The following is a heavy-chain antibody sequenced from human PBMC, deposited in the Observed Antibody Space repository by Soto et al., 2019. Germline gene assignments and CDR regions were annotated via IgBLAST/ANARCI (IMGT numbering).Heavy chain of an antibody. J-gene: IGHJ4*02. V-gene: IGHV4-34*01. Sequence: QVQLQQWGAGLLKPSETLSLICAVYGGSFSGYYWSWIRQPPGKGLEWIGEINHSGSTNYNPSLKSRVTISVDTSKNQFSLKLSSVTAADTAVYYCARGHCSGGSCHFDYWGQGTLVTVSS. CDR3: ARGHCSGGSCHFDY. D-gene: IGHD2-15*01. CDR1: GGSFSGYY. CDR2: INHSGST.